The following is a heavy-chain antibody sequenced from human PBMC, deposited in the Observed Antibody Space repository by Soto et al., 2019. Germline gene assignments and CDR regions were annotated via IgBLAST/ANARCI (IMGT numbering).Heavy chain of an antibody. CDR2: IYYSGST. D-gene: IGHD3-22*01. CDR1: GGSISSGGYY. J-gene: IGHJ4*02. CDR3: ARNLRYYYDSSGYQFDY. V-gene: IGHV4-39*01. Sequence: PSETLSLTCTVSGGSISSGGYYWSWIRQPPGKGLEWIGSIYYSGSTYYNPSLKSRVTISVDTSKNQFSLKLSSVTAADTAVYYCARNLRYYYDSSGYQFDYWGQGTLVTVSS.